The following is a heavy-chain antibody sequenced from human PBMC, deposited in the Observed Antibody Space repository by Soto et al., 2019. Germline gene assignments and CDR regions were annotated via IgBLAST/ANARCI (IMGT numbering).Heavy chain of an antibody. CDR1: GGSFSGYY. D-gene: IGHD3-22*01. Sequence: SETLSLTCAVYGGSFSGYYWSWIRQPPGKGLEWIGEINHSGSTNYNPSLKSRVTISVDTSKNQFSLKLSSVTAADTAVYYCARSDYYDSSGYYNWFDPWGQGTLVTVSS. CDR3: ARSDYYDSSGYYNWFDP. CDR2: INHSGST. J-gene: IGHJ5*02. V-gene: IGHV4-34*01.